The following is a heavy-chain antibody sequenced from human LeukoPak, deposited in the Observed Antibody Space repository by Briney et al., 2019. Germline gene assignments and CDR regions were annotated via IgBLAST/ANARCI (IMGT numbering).Heavy chain of an antibody. CDR1: GFIFSRCG. Sequence: GGSLRLSCAASGFIFSRCGMNWVRQAPGKGLEWVASISGSSSYISYADSVKGRFTISRDNSKNTLYLQMNSLRAEDTAVYYCATSRYKAHYYYYYMDVWGKGTTVTVSS. D-gene: IGHD1-1*01. CDR2: ISGSSSYI. CDR3: ATSRYKAHYYYYYMDV. J-gene: IGHJ6*03. V-gene: IGHV3-21*04.